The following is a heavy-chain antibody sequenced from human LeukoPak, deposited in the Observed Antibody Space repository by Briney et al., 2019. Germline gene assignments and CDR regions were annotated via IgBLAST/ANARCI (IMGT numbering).Heavy chain of an antibody. V-gene: IGHV4-59*01. CDR2: IHYSGST. CDR1: DGSISSYY. D-gene: IGHD3-22*01. CDR3: ARWGHFDTSGYFVVDY. Sequence: SETLSLTCTISDGSISSYYWNWIRQSPGKGLEWIGHIHYSGSTHYNPSLQSRVSISIDTSKNHFSLNLRSVAAVDTAVYYCARWGHFDTSGYFVVDYWGQGTLVTVSS. J-gene: IGHJ4*02.